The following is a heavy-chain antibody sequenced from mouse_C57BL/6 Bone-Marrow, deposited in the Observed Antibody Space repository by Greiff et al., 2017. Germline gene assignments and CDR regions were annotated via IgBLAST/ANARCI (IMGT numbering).Heavy chain of an antibody. CDR3: LYYDGEAY. V-gene: IGHV6-6*01. J-gene: IGHJ3*01. CDR1: GFTFSDAW. Sequence: EVKVVESGGGLVQPGGSMKLSCDASGFTFSDAWMDWVRQSPEKGLEWVAEIRNKANNHATYYAESVKGRFTISRDDSKSSVYMQLNSLRAEETGMYDCLYYDGEAYWGQGTLVTVSA. CDR2: IRNKANNHAT. D-gene: IGHD1-1*01.